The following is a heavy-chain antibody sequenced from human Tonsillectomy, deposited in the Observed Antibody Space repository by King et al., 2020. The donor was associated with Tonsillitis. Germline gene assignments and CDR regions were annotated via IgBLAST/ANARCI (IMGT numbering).Heavy chain of an antibody. J-gene: IGHJ4*02. CDR3: ARALSYDSSGYYGY. Sequence: VQLVESGAEVKKPGTSVKVSCKASGYTFTGYYVHWVRQAPGQGLEWMGWINPNSGGTNYAQKFQGRITMTSDTSISTSYMELTRLTSDDTAVFYCARALSYDSSGYYGYWGQGTLVTVSS. V-gene: IGHV1-2*02. CDR2: INPNSGGT. D-gene: IGHD3-22*01. CDR1: GYTFTGYY.